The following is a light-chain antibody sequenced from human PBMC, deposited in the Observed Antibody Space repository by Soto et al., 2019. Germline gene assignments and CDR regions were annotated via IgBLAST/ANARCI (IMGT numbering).Light chain of an antibody. CDR2: EVT. J-gene: IGLJ3*02. Sequence: QSALTQPASVSGSPGQSITISCTGTSSDVGAYNYVSWFQQYPGKAPKLIIYEVTNRPSGVSDRFSGSKSGNTASLTVSGLQAEDESDYYCSSFTTRKTGVFGGGTKVTVL. CDR3: SSFTTRKTGV. V-gene: IGLV2-14*01. CDR1: SSDVGAYNY.